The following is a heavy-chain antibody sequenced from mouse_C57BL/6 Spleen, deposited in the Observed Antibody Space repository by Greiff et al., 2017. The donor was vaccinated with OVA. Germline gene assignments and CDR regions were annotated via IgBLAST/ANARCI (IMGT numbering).Heavy chain of an antibody. CDR3: ARGNYAYFDY. CDR2: IYPGSGST. D-gene: IGHD2-1*01. J-gene: IGHJ2*01. V-gene: IGHV1-55*01. CDR1: GYTFTSYW. Sequence: QVQLQQPGAELVKPGASVKMSCKASGYTFTSYWITWVKQRPGQGLEWIGDIYPGSGSTNYNEKFKSKATLTVDTSSSTAYMQIRSLTSEDSAVYYCARGNYAYFDYWGQGTTLTVSA.